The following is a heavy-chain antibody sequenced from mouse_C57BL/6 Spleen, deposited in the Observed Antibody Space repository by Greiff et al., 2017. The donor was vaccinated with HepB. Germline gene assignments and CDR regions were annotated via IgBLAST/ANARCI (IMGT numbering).Heavy chain of an antibody. Sequence: VQLQQSGPELVKPGASVKIPCKASGYTFTDYNMDWVKQSHGKSLEWIGDINPNNGGTIYNQKFKGKATLTVDKSSSTAYMELRSLTSEDPAVYYCARRGGYGSSYAYYFDYWGQGTTLTVSS. CDR1: GYTFTDYN. V-gene: IGHV1-18*01. CDR2: INPNNGGT. J-gene: IGHJ2*01. D-gene: IGHD1-1*01. CDR3: ARRGGYGSSYAYYFDY.